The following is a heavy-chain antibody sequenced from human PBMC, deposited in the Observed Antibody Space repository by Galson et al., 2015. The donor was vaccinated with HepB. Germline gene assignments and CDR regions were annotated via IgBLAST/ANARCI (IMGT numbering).Heavy chain of an antibody. Sequence: SLRLSCAASGFTFSTYWMHWVRQAPGKGLVWVSRINSDGSSTAYADSVKGRFTISRDNAKSTLYVQMNSLSAEDTAVYYCVRGATDPSGWYMKWDYWGQGTLVTVSS. J-gene: IGHJ4*02. D-gene: IGHD6-19*01. CDR1: GFTFSTYW. CDR3: VRGATDPSGWYMKWDY. CDR2: INSDGSST. V-gene: IGHV3-74*01.